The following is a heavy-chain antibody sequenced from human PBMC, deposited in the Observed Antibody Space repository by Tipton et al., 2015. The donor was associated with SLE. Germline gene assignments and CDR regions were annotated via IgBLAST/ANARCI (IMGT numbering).Heavy chain of an antibody. Sequence: LRLSCTVSDYSISSGYYWGWIRQPPGKGPEWIGSIFHSGSTFYNPSLQSRVTISVDTSKNQFSLILNSVTAADTAVYYCARQSMAARPDFDFWGQGTLVTVSS. CDR2: IFHSGST. CDR1: DYSISSGYY. V-gene: IGHV4-38-2*02. D-gene: IGHD6-6*01. CDR3: ARQSMAARPDFDF. J-gene: IGHJ4*02.